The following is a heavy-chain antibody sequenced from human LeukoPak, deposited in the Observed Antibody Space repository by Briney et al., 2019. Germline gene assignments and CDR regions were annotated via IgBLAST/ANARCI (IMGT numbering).Heavy chain of an antibody. D-gene: IGHD3-22*01. J-gene: IGHJ4*02. CDR2: ITTSGAAT. V-gene: IGHV3-23*01. Sequence: GGSLRLSCAASGFTFSSYGMSWVRQAPGKGLEWVSFITTSGAATSYADSVKGRFTISRDNPRNTLYMQMNSLRDEDTALYYCAIMHGYYDGSGYWVQWGQGTLVTVSS. CDR3: AIMHGYYDGSGYWVQ. CDR1: GFTFSSYG.